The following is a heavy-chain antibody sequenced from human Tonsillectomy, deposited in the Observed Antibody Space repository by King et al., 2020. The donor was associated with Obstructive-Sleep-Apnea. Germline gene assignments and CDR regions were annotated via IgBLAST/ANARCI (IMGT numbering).Heavy chain of an antibody. Sequence: QLVQSGAEVKKPGSSVKVSCKASGGTFSSYVISWVRQAPGQGLEWMGGIIPIFGIANHAQKFQGRVTITADKSTSTAYMELSSLRSEDTAVYYCAKTILRCSAGRYYGMDVWGQGTTVTVSS. CDR3: AKTILRCSAGRYYGMDV. CDR1: GGTFSSYV. J-gene: IGHJ6*02. D-gene: IGHD3-10*02. CDR2: IIPIFGIA. V-gene: IGHV1-69*17.